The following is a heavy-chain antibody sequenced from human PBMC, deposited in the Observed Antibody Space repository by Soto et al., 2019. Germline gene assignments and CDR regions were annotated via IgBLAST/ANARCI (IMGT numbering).Heavy chain of an antibody. J-gene: IGHJ6*02. D-gene: IGHD3-3*01. CDR3: AREGGHDRYYYYGMDV. CDR2: ISYDGSNK. CDR1: GFTFSSYA. Sequence: GGSLRLSCAAAGFTFSSYAMHWVRQTPGKGLEWVAVISYDGSNKYYADSVKARFNISRDNSKNTLYLQMNSLRAEDTAVYYCAREGGHDRYYYYGMDVWGQGT. V-gene: IGHV3-30-3*01.